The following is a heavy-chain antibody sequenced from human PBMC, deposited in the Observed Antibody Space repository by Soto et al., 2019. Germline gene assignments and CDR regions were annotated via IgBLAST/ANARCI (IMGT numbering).Heavy chain of an antibody. CDR3: AKEGGCFGDYVHH. J-gene: IGHJ4*02. CDR2: ILYDGSDK. Sequence: GGSLRLSCAACGFTFSSFGMHWVRQAPGKGLEWVTGILYDGSDKYYADSVKGRFTISRENSKNTLYLQMNSLRTEDSAVYYCAKEGGCFGDYVHHWGQGTPVTVSS. CDR1: GFTFSSFG. D-gene: IGHD3-10*01. V-gene: IGHV3-30*18.